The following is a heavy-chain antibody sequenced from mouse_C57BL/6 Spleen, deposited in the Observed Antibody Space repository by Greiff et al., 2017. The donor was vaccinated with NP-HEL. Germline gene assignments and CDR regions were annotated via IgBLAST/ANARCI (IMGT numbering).Heavy chain of an antibody. CDR2: IYPGDGDT. J-gene: IGHJ4*01. CDR3: ARRWALYAMDY. D-gene: IGHD1-1*02. CDR1: GYAFSSSW. V-gene: IGHV1-82*01. Sequence: QVQLQQSGPELVKPGASVKISCKASGYAFSSSWMNWVKQRPGKGLEWIGRIYPGDGDTNYNGKFKGRATLTADKTSSTDYMQLSLLTSENAAVYFCARRWALYAMDYWGQGTSVTVSS.